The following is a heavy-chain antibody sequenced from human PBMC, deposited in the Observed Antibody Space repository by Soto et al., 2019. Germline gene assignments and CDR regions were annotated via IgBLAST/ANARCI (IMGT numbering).Heavy chain of an antibody. CDR1: GGSISSGDYY. V-gene: IGHV4-30-4*01. J-gene: IGHJ4*02. Sequence: QVQLQESGPGLVKPSQTLSLTCTVSGGSISSGDYYWNWIRQPPGKGLGWIGYIYYSGSTYYNPSLKSRVTISVDTSKDQFSLKLSSVTAAGTAVYYCARARGARYFDYWGQGTLVTVSS. CDR2: IYYSGST. CDR3: ARARGARYFDY. D-gene: IGHD2-15*01.